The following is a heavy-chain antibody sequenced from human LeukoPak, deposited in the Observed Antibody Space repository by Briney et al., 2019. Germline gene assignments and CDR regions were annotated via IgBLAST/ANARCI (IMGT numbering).Heavy chain of an antibody. CDR3: ASIHVDTAMVDY. J-gene: IGHJ4*02. V-gene: IGHV4-4*07. CDR1: GGSISSYY. D-gene: IGHD5-18*01. CDR2: IYTSGST. Sequence: SETLSLTCTVSGGSISSYYWSWIRQPAGKGLEWIGRIYTSGSTNYNPSLKSRVTMSEDTSKNQFSLKLSSVTAADTAVYYCASIHVDTAMVDYWGQGTLVTVSS.